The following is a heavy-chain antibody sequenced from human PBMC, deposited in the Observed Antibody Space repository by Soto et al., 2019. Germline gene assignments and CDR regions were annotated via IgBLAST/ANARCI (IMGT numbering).Heavy chain of an antibody. D-gene: IGHD3-22*01. CDR2: IIPIFGTA. J-gene: IGHJ6*02. Sequence: QVQLVQSGAEVTKPGSSVKVSCKASGGTFSSYAISWVRQAPGQGLEWMGGIIPIFGTANYAQKFQGRVTITADESTSTAYMELSSRRSEDTAVYYCARAGKDYYDSGGDYYYYGMDVWGQGTTVTVSS. CDR3: ARAGKDYYDSGGDYYYYGMDV. CDR1: GGTFSSYA. V-gene: IGHV1-69*12.